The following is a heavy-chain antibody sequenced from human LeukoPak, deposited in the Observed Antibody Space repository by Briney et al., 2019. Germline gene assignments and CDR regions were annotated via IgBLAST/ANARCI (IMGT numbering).Heavy chain of an antibody. V-gene: IGHV1-18*01. CDR1: GYTFTSYG. D-gene: IGHD4/OR15-4a*01. CDR2: ISAYNGNT. J-gene: IGHJ6*02. CDR3: AREGTLGGRPADYEYYYYYGMDV. Sequence: ASVKVSCKASGYTFTSYGIGWVRQAPGQGLEWMGWISAYNGNTNYAQKLQGRVTMTTDTSTSTAYMELRSLRSDDTAVYYCAREGTLGGRPADYEYYYYYGMDVWGQGTTVTVSS.